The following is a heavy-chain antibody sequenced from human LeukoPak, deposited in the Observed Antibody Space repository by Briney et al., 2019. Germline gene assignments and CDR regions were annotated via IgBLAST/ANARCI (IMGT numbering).Heavy chain of an antibody. CDR1: GGSIGSYY. Sequence: SETLSLTCTVSGGSIGSYYWSWIRQPPGKGLEWIGNIYYSGSTNYNPSLKSRVTISVDTSKNQFSLKLSSVTAADTAGYYCTRGSIAYYYMDVWGKGTTVTISS. J-gene: IGHJ6*03. CDR3: TRGSIAYYYMDV. V-gene: IGHV4-59*01. CDR2: IYYSGST. D-gene: IGHD3-22*01.